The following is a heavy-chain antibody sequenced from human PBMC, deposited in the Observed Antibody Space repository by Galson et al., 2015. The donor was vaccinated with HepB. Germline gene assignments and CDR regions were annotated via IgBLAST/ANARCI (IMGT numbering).Heavy chain of an antibody. Sequence: SLRLSCAASGFTFSSYAMSWVRQAPGKGLEWVSAISGSGGSTYYADSVKGRFTISRDNSKNTLYLQMNSLRAEDTAVYYCTKVYDFWRPYYMDVWGKGTTVTVSS. CDR1: GFTFSSYA. V-gene: IGHV3-23*01. CDR2: ISGSGGST. J-gene: IGHJ6*03. D-gene: IGHD3-3*01. CDR3: TKVYDFWRPYYMDV.